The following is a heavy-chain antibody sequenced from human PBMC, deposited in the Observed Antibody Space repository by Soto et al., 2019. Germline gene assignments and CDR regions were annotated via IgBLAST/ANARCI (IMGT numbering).Heavy chain of an antibody. J-gene: IGHJ6*02. D-gene: IGHD1-1*01. CDR3: ARDLWVEPELYYYGMDV. Sequence: PSETMSLTCTVSGDSISSAAYYWSWIRQTPGKGLGWIGHIFYSGTTYYNPSLKSRLTISVDTSKNHFSLRRTSVTAADTAVYYCARDLWVEPELYYYGMDVWGQGTTVTVSS. CDR1: GDSISSAAYY. CDR2: IFYSGTT. V-gene: IGHV4-30-4*01.